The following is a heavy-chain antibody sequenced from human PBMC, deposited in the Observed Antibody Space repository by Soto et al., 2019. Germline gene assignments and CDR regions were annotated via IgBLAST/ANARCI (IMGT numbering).Heavy chain of an antibody. J-gene: IGHJ2*01. CDR2: ISFDGNYK. D-gene: IGHD1-26*01. Sequence: QVQLVESGGGVVQPGRSLRLSCVGSGFTFSSYGMHWVRQAPGKGLEWLAVISFDGNYKYHADSVKGRFTISRDNSKNTLFLEMSSLRPEDTAVYYCVKXNLHSGXYENWYFDLWGRGTLVTVSS. V-gene: IGHV3-30*18. CDR3: VKXNLHSGXYENWYFDL. CDR1: GFTFSSYG.